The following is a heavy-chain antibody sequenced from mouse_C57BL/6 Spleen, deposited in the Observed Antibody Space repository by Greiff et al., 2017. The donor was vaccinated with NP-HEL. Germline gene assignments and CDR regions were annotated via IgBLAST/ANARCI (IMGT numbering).Heavy chain of an antibody. J-gene: IGHJ2*01. D-gene: IGHD2-4*01. CDR1: GYTFTSYW. CDR2: INPSNGGT. CDR3: ARSGLRQAGDY. Sequence: QVQLQQPGTELVKPGASVKLSCKASGYTFTSYWMHWVKQRPGQGLECIGNINPSNGGTNYNEKFKNKVTLTVDKSSSTAYMQLSSLTSEDSAVYYGARSGLRQAGDYWGQGTTLTVSS. V-gene: IGHV1-53*01.